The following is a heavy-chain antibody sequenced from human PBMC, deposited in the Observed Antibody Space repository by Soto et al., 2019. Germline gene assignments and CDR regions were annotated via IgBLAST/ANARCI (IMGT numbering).Heavy chain of an antibody. CDR2: ISSSGSTI. J-gene: IGHJ4*02. CDR3: ARARDRSGWPDY. Sequence: QPGGSLGLACAASGFTFSSYEMNWVRQAPGKGLEWVSYISSSGSTIYYADSVKGRFTISRDNAKNSLYLQMNSLRAEDTAVYYYARARDRSGWPDYWGQGTLVTVSS. D-gene: IGHD6-19*01. CDR1: GFTFSSYE. V-gene: IGHV3-48*03.